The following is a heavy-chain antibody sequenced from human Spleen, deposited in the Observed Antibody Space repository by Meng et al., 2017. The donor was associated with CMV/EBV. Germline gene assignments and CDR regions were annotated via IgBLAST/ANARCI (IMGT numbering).Heavy chain of an antibody. CDR2: MYYSGST. CDR1: GDSVSSGSYY. D-gene: IGHD6-13*01. J-gene: IGHJ4*02. CDR3: ERVGEAAAAGTNSDY. V-gene: IGHV4-39*07. Sequence: GSLRLSCTVSGDSVSSGSYYWSWIRQPPGKGLEWIGSMYYSGSTYYNPSLKSRVTISVDTSKNQFSLKLTSVTAADTAVYYCERVGEAAAAGTNSDYWGQGTLVTVSS.